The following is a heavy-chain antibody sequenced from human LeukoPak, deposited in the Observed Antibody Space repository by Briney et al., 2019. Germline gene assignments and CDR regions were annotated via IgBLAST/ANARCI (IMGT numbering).Heavy chain of an antibody. CDR1: GFTFSSYA. D-gene: IGHD3-22*01. CDR2: ISDDGSNE. CDR3: AKNDPDSSED. V-gene: IGHV3-30-3*02. J-gene: IGHJ4*02. Sequence: GRSLRLSCAASGFTFSSYAMHWVRQAPGKGLEWVAVISDDGSNEHYADSVRGRFTVSRDNSKNTLYLQVNSLRPEDTAMYYCAKNDPDSSEDWGQGTLVTVSS.